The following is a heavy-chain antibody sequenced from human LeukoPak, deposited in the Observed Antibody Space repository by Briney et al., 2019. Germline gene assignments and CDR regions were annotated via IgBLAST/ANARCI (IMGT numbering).Heavy chain of an antibody. CDR2: IKQDGSEK. Sequence: PGGSLRLSCEASGFTFSRFWMSWVRQAPGKGLEWVANIKQDGSEKDYVDSVKGRFTISRDNAKNSLYLQMNSLRAEDTAVYYCARYCGGDCYGMDVWGQGTTVTVSS. V-gene: IGHV3-7*01. D-gene: IGHD2-21*01. CDR3: ARYCGGDCYGMDV. CDR1: GFTFSRFW. J-gene: IGHJ6*02.